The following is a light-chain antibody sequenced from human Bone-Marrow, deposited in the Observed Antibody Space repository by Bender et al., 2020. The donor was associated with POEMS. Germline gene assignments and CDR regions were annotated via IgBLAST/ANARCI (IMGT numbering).Light chain of an antibody. CDR1: GSSIGSNY. Sequence: QSVLTQPPSVSGTPGQSVTISCSGSGSSIGSNYVHWYRQFPGAAPKLLVFRNDQRPSGVPDRFSGSKSGTSASLAITGLQAEDEGDYYCQSYDNSLGGWVFGGGTKLTVL. CDR2: RND. V-gene: IGLV1-47*01. CDR3: QSYDNSLGGWV. J-gene: IGLJ3*02.